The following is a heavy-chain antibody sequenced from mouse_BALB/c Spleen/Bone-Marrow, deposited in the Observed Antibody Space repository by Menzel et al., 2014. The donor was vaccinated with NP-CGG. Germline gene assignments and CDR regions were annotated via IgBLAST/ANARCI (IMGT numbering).Heavy chain of an antibody. V-gene: IGHV5-9-2*01. CDR2: ISGGGSYT. CDR1: GFTFSSYG. CDR3: ARGHYRYDAYAMDY. J-gene: IGHJ4*01. D-gene: IGHD2-14*01. Sequence: EVKLVESGGGLVKPGGSLKLSCAASGFTFSSYGMSWVRQTPGKRLEWVATISGGGSYTYYPDSVKGRFTISRDNAKNNLYLQMSSLRSEDTALYYCARGHYRYDAYAMDYWGQGTSVTVSS.